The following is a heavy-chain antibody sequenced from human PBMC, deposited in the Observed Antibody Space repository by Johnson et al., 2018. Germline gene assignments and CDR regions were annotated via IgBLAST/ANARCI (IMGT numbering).Heavy chain of an antibody. CDR3: ASSRTIQGMDV. V-gene: IGHV1-69*09. CDR2: IIPILGIA. CDR1: GGTFSSYT. D-gene: IGHD2-2*01. Sequence: VQLVESGAEVKKPGSSVKVSCKASGGTFSSYTISWVRQAPGQGLEWMGRIIPILGIANYAQKFQGRVTITADKSTSTAYMELSSLRSEDTAVYYGASSRTIQGMDVWGKGTTVTVSS. J-gene: IGHJ6*04.